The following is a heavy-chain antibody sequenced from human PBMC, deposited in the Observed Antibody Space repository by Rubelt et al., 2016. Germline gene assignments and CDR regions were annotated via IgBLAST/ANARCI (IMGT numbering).Heavy chain of an antibody. J-gene: IGHJ5*02. V-gene: IGHV3-48*01. CDR2: ISATSATR. Sequence: EGQLAESGGGLVHPGGSLRLSCAASGFTFKKYNMHWVRQAPGQGLEWISFISATSATREYANSEDSLFLERTSRRAEDTAGYFCARDGRPIFGVGSWFDPWGQGTLVTVSS. D-gene: IGHD3-3*01. CDR1: GFTFKKYN. CDR3: ARDGRPIFGVGSWFDP.